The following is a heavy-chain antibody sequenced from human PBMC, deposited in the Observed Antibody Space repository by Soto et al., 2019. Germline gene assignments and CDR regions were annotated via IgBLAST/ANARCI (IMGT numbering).Heavy chain of an antibody. D-gene: IGHD6-13*01. V-gene: IGHV4-34*01. CDR3: ARGLSNIAAAGTWNY. CDR1: GGSFSGYY. J-gene: IGHJ4*02. CDR2: INHSGST. Sequence: QVQLQQWGAGLLKPSETLSLTCAVYGGSFSGYYWSWIRQPPGKGLEWIGEINHSGSTNYNPSLKSRVTISVDTSKNQFSVKLSSVTAADTAVYYCARGLSNIAAAGTWNYWGQGTLVTVSS.